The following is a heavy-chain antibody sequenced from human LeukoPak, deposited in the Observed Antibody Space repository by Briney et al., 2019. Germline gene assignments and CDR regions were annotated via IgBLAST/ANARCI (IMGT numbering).Heavy chain of an antibody. CDR3: AGLSSWSTHDAFDI. CDR2: IYSGGST. CDR1: GFTFSSYS. V-gene: IGHV3-53*01. Sequence: GGSLRLSCAASGFTFSSYSMNWVRQAPGKGLEWVSVIYSGGSTYYADSVKGRFTISRDNSKNTLYLQLNSLRAEDTAVYYCAGLSSWSTHDAFDIWGQGTMVTVSS. D-gene: IGHD6-13*01. J-gene: IGHJ3*02.